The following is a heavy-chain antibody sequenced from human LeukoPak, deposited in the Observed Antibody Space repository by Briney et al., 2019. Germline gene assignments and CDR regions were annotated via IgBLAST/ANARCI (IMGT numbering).Heavy chain of an antibody. D-gene: IGHD6-13*01. J-gene: IGHJ1*01. CDR3: ARDGNIAAAGPRAEYFQH. Sequence: VASVKVSCKVSGYTLTELSMHWMRQAPGKGLEWMGGFDPEDGETIYAQKFQGRVTMTEDTSTDTAYMELRSLRSDDTAVYYCARDGNIAAAGPRAEYFQHWGQGTLVTVSS. V-gene: IGHV1-24*01. CDR2: FDPEDGET. CDR1: GYTLTELS.